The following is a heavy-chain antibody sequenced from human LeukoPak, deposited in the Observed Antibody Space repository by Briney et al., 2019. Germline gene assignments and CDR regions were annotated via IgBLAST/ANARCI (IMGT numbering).Heavy chain of an antibody. J-gene: IGHJ3*01. D-gene: IGHD1-14*01. CDR2: INADGSTA. CDR3: VVVVEPPDSDGFDV. Sequence: GGSLRLSCAASGFTSGNSWVHWVRQAPGKGLVWVSLINADGSTATYADSVKGRFTISRDNARNTLSLQMNSLTIEDTAVYYCVVVVEPPDSDGFDVWGQGTMITVSS. CDR1: GFTSGNSW. V-gene: IGHV3-74*01.